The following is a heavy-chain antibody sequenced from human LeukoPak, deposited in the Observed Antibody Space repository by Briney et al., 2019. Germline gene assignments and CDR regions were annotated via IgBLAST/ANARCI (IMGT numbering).Heavy chain of an antibody. J-gene: IGHJ6*03. CDR1: GYTFTSYD. V-gene: IGHV1-8*03. CDR3: ARVTVNENYYYYMDV. D-gene: IGHD4-11*01. Sequence: ASVKVSCKASGYTFTSYDINWVRQATGQRLEWMGWMNPNSGNTGYAQKFQGRVTITRNTSISTAYMELSSLRSEDTAVYYCARVTVNENYYYYMDVWGKGTTVTVSS. CDR2: MNPNSGNT.